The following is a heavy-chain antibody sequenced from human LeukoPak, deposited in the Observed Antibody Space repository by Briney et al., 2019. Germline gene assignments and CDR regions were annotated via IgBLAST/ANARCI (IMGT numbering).Heavy chain of an antibody. D-gene: IGHD2-2*01. CDR3: AKPSLGYCSSTSCPGYFQH. CDR1: GFTFDDYT. Sequence: GGSLRLSCAASGFTFDDYTMHWVRQAPGKGLEWVSLISWDGGSTYYADSVKGRFTISRDNSKNSLYLQMNSLRTEDTALYYCAKPSLGYCSSTSCPGYFQHWGQGTLVTVSS. J-gene: IGHJ1*01. V-gene: IGHV3-43*01. CDR2: ISWDGGST.